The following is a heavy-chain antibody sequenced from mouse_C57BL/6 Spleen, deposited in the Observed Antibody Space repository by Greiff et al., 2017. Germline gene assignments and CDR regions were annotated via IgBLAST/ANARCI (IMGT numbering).Heavy chain of an antibody. CDR3: ARGDSYGSEADY. J-gene: IGHJ2*01. V-gene: IGHV1-76*01. CDR1: GYTFTDYY. Sequence: QVQLQQSGAELVRPGASVKLSCKASGYTFTDYYINWVKQRPGQGLEWIARIYPGSGNTYYNEKFKGKATLTAEKSSSTAYMQLSSLTSEDSAVYFCARGDSYGSEADYWGKGTTLTVSS. D-gene: IGHD1-1*01. CDR2: IYPGSGNT.